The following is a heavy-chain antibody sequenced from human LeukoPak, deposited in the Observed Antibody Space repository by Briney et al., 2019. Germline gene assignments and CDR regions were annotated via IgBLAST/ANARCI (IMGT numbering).Heavy chain of an antibody. Sequence: GASVKVSCKASGYTFTSYDINWVRQATGQGLEWMGWMNPNSGNTGYAQKFQGRVTMTRNTSISTAYMELSSLRSEDTAVYYCARGGTDPQAGTTIPDAFDIWGQGTMVTVSS. CDR1: GYTFTSYD. D-gene: IGHD6-19*01. CDR3: ARGGTDPQAGTTIPDAFDI. J-gene: IGHJ3*02. V-gene: IGHV1-8*01. CDR2: MNPNSGNT.